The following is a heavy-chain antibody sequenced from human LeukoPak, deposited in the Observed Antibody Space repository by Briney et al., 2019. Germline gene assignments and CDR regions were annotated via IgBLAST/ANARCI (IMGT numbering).Heavy chain of an antibody. D-gene: IGHD3-10*01. J-gene: IGHJ4*02. Sequence: SQTLSLTCTVSGGSISSYYWSWIREPPGKGLEWIGYISTSGSTNYNPSLKSRVTISVDTSKNQFSLKLSSVTAADTAVYYCASLASTMVRGVTDADYWGQGTLVTVSS. CDR2: ISTSGST. CDR3: ASLASTMVRGVTDADY. CDR1: GGSISSYY. V-gene: IGHV4-4*09.